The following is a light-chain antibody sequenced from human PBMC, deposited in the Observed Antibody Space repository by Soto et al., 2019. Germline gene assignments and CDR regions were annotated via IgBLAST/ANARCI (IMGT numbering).Light chain of an antibody. Sequence: DIQMTQSPSSPSASVGDRVTITCRASQTITTYLNWYQQKPGKAPQLLIYGASILQSGVPSRFTGSGSGTDFTLTISSLQPEDFATYHCQQGHSTPWTFGQGTKVEIK. CDR2: GAS. CDR3: QQGHSTPWT. J-gene: IGKJ1*01. CDR1: QTITTY. V-gene: IGKV1-39*01.